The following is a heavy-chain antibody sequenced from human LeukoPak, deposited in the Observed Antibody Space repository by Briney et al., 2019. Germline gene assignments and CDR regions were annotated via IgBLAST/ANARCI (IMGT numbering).Heavy chain of an antibody. CDR2: IIPIFGTA. D-gene: IGHD1-7*01. CDR3: ARDKYDYNWNYVGLYYYYGMDV. V-gene: IGHV1-69*01. J-gene: IGHJ6*02. Sequence: GASVKVSCKASGGTFSSYAISWVRQAPGQGLEWMGGIIPIFGTANYAQKFQGRVTITADESTSTAYMELSSLRSEDTAVYYCARDKYDYNWNYVGLYYYYGMDVWGQGTTVTVSS. CDR1: GGTFSSYA.